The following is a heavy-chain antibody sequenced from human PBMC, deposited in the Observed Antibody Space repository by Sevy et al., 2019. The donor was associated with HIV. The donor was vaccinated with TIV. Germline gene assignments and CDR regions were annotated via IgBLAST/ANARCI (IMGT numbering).Heavy chain of an antibody. D-gene: IGHD6-13*01. Sequence: GGSLRLSCAGSGFTFYNYGIHWVRQAPGKGLEWVTMISYDEKNENYADSMKGRFTISRDNSKNTVYLQMNSLRPDDTAIYYCAKDRSGSWSVDYWGQGTLVTVSS. CDR2: ISYDEKNE. CDR3: AKDRSGSWSVDY. V-gene: IGHV3-30*18. CDR1: GFTFYNYG. J-gene: IGHJ4*02.